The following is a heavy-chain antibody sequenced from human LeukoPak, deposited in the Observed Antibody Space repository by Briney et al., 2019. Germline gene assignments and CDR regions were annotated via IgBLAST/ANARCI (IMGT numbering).Heavy chain of an antibody. D-gene: IGHD3-10*01. Sequence: GGSLRLSCAASGFTYSSYGMHWVRQAPGKGLEWVAFIRYDGSNKYYADSVKGRFTISRDNSKDTLYLQMNSLRAEDTAVYYCASSGSGSYPPLGYWGQGTLVTVSS. J-gene: IGHJ4*02. CDR1: GFTYSSYG. CDR3: ASSGSGSYPPLGY. CDR2: IRYDGSNK. V-gene: IGHV3-30*02.